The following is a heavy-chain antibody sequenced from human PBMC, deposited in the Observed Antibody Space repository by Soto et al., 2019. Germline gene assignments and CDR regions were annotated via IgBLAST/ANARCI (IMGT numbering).Heavy chain of an antibody. CDR1: GYTFTGYY. V-gene: IGHV1-2*04. D-gene: IGHD6-13*01. J-gene: IGHJ3*02. CDR3: ASGIAAAQYDAFDI. Sequence: VASVKVSCKASGYTFTGYYMHWVRQAPGQGLEWMGCINPNSGGTNYAQKFQGWVTMTRDTSISTAYMELSRLRSDDTAVYYCASGIAAAQYDAFDIWGQGTMVTVSS. CDR2: INPNSGGT.